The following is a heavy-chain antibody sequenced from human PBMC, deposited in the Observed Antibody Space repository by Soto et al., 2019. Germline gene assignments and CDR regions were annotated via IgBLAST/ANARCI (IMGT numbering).Heavy chain of an antibody. D-gene: IGHD2-15*01. Sequence: QVQLVQCGAELKKPGASVNISCQGSGFTFRDTLINWVRQGPGQMLEWMVWINPANRNTRDSESFQGRVTISRLSSASIASVALSDLTSDGTDVYYCARDLGGGGPRANDAFDVWAQGTLIIVSS. CDR2: INPANRNT. CDR3: ARDLGGGGPRANDAFDV. V-gene: IGHV1-3*01. CDR1: GFTFRDTL. J-gene: IGHJ3*01.